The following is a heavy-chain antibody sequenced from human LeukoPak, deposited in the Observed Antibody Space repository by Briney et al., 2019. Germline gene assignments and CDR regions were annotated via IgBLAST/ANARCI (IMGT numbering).Heavy chain of an antibody. D-gene: IGHD3-9*01. Sequence: GGSLRLSCAASGINFRSYEMHWVRQAPGKGLEWVSYISSSGDIIYYADSVKGRFTISRDNAKKSLYLQMNSLRAEDTAVYYCATVLNTAYDWNWLDPWGQGTLVTVSS. CDR2: ISSSGDII. CDR1: GINFRSYE. J-gene: IGHJ5*02. V-gene: IGHV3-48*03. CDR3: ATVLNTAYDWNWLDP.